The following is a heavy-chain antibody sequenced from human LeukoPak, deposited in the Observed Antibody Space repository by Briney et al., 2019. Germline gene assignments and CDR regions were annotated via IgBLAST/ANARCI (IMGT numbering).Heavy chain of an antibody. CDR2: IKKKSDGGTT. CDR1: GFTFTNAW. J-gene: IGHJ4*02. D-gene: IGHD3-16*01. V-gene: IGHV3-15*01. Sequence: PGGSLGLSCVASGFTFTNAWMTWVRQAPGRGLEWVGRIKKKSDGGTTDYGAPVKGRFTISRDDSKKTLFLHMNSLTTEDTAFYYCATGNGGYFDFWGQETLVTVSS. CDR3: ATGNGGYFDF.